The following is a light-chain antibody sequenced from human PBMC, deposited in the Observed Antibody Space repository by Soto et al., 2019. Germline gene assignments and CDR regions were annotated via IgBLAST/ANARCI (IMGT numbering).Light chain of an antibody. CDR2: AAS. J-gene: IGKJ2*01. CDR1: QSISSY. V-gene: IGKV1-39*01. Sequence: DIQMTQTPSSLSASVGDRVTITCRASQSISSYLNWYQQKPGKAPKLQIYAASSLQSGVPSRFSGSRSGTDFTLTISSLQPEDFATYYCQQSYSTPYSFGQATKLEIK. CDR3: QQSYSTPYS.